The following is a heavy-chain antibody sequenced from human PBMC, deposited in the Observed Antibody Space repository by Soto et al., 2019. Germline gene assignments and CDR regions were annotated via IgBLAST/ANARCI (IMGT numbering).Heavy chain of an antibody. V-gene: IGHV1-2*02. CDR3: ASTGNFGGGTFYRVDY. CDR1: GYNFTGYY. D-gene: IGHD3-10*01. J-gene: IGHJ4*01. CDR2: INPNSGGT. Sequence: ASVKGSCKASGYNFTGYYVHWGRQAPGQGLEGMGWINPNSGGTIYSQKFQGRVTMTRDTSISTAYMELSSLRFDATAVYYCASTGNFGGGTFYRVDYWGLGTLVTVSS.